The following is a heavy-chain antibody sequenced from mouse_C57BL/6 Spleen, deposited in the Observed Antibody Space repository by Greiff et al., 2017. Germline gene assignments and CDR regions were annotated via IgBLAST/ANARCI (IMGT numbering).Heavy chain of an antibody. CDR1: GFTFSDSG. D-gene: IGHD1-1*01. V-gene: IGHV5-15*01. Sequence: EVQVVASGGGLVQPGGSLKLSCAASGFTFSDSGMALVRPAPRKGPECVAFISNLAYSIYYAATVTGRFTISRENAKNTLYLEMSSLRSEDTAMYYCARHYGSSYGAMDYWGQGTSVTVSS. CDR2: ISNLAYSI. CDR3: ARHYGSSYGAMDY. J-gene: IGHJ4*01.